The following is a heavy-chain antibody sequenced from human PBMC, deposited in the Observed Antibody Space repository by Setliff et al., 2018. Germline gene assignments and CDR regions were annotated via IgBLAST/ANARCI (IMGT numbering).Heavy chain of an antibody. CDR3: ARRETYYNFWSGYYAY. V-gene: IGHV4-39*07. D-gene: IGHD3-3*01. J-gene: IGHJ4*02. CDR1: GGSISSSSYY. CDR2: IYYSGST. Sequence: SETLSLTCTVSGGSISSSSYYWGWIRQPPGEGLEWIGSIYYSGSTYYNPSLKSRVTISVDTSKNQFSLKLSSVTAADTAVYYCARRETYYNFWSGYYAYWGQGTLVTV.